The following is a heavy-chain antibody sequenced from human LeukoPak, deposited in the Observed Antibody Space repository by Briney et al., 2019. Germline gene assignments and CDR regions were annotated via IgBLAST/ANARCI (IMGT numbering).Heavy chain of an antibody. CDR1: GGTFSSYA. CDR2: IIPILGIA. J-gene: IGHJ5*02. CDR3: ARPSRGCSSTSCYSRRGRGWFDP. V-gene: IGHV1-69*04. Sequence: ASVKVSCKASGGTFSSYAISWVRQAPGQGLEWMGRIIPILGIANYAQKFQGRVTITADKSTSTAYMELSSLRSEDTAVYYCARPSRGCSSTSCYSRRGRGWFDPWGQGTLVTVSS. D-gene: IGHD2-2*01.